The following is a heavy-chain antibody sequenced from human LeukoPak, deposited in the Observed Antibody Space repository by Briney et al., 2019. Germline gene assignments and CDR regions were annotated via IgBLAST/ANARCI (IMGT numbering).Heavy chain of an antibody. CDR1: GFTFSGYA. CDR3: ARSPNYYGSGYYYAMDV. J-gene: IGHJ6*02. V-gene: IGHV3-21*01. CDR2: ISSSSSYI. Sequence: SGGSLRLSCAASGFTFSGYAMSWVRQAPGKGLEWVSSISSSSSYIYYADSVKGRFTISRDNSKNTVYLQMNSLRAEDTAVYYCARSPNYYGSGYYYAMDVWGQGTTVTVSS. D-gene: IGHD3-10*01.